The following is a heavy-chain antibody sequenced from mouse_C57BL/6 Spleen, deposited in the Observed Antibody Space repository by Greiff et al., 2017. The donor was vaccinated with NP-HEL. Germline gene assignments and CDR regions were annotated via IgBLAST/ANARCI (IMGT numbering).Heavy chain of an antibody. J-gene: IGHJ4*01. Sequence: VHVKQSGAELVRPGASVKLSCTASGFNIKDYYMHWVKQRPEQGLEWIGRIDPEDGDTEYAPKFQGKATMTADTSSNTAYLQLSSLTSEDTAVYYCTTHWGGGAMDYWGQGTSVTVSS. D-gene: IGHD4-1*01. V-gene: IGHV14-1*01. CDR1: GFNIKDYY. CDR2: IDPEDGDT. CDR3: TTHWGGGAMDY.